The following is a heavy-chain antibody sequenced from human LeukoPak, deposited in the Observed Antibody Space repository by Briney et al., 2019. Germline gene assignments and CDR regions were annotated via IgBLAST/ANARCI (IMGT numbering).Heavy chain of an antibody. CDR2: IYHSGST. V-gene: IGHV4-4*02. CDR1: GGSISSSNW. Sequence: PSETLSLTCAVSGGSISSSNWWSWVRQPPGKGLEWIGEIYHSGSTNYNPSLKSRVTISVDKSKNQFSLKLSSVTAADTAVYYCASPPPSLGELSFDIWGQGTMVTVSS. D-gene: IGHD3-16*02. J-gene: IGHJ3*02. CDR3: ASPPPSLGELSFDI.